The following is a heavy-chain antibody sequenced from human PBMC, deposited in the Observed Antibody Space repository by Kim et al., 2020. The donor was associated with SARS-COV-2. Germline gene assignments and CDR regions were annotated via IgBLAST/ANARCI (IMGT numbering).Heavy chain of an antibody. CDR1: GYTFTTAT. J-gene: IGHJ4*02. Sequence: ASVKVSCKASGYTFTTATIHWVRQAPGQSLEWMGWINVGNGNSDYSQRFQGRVAITRTISASTAYMELRSLRSEDTAIYYCARSRGVIPRSVFYFDLWGQGALVTVS. D-gene: IGHD3-10*01. CDR2: INVGNGNS. V-gene: IGHV1-3*01. CDR3: ARSRGVIPRSVFYFDL.